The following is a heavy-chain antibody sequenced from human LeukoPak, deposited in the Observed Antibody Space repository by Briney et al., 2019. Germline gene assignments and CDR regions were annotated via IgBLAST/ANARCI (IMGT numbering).Heavy chain of an antibody. J-gene: IGHJ5*02. CDR3: ARRVLRYFDWLLVSWFDP. CDR2: INHSGST. CDR1: GGSFSGYY. Sequence: SETLSLTCAVYGGSFSGYYWSWIRQPPGKGLEWIGEINHSGSTNYNPSLKSRVTISVDTSKNQFSLKLSSVTAADTAVYYCARRVLRYFDWLLVSWFDPWGQGTLVTVSS. V-gene: IGHV4-34*01. D-gene: IGHD3-9*01.